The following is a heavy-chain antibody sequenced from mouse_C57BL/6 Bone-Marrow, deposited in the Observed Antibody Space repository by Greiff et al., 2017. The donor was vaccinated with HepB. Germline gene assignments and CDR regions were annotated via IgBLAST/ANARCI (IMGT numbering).Heavy chain of an antibody. CDR3: ARRSNYIYPYYAMDY. D-gene: IGHD2-12*01. J-gene: IGHJ4*01. CDR2: ISSGSSTN. CDR1: GFTFSDYG. V-gene: IGHV5-17*01. Sequence: EVQLKESGGGLVKPGGSLKLSCAASGFTFSDYGMHWVRQAPEKGLEWVAYISSGSSTNYYADTVKGRFTISSDNAKNTLFLQMTSVRSEDTAMYYCARRSNYIYPYYAMDYWGQGTSVTVSS.